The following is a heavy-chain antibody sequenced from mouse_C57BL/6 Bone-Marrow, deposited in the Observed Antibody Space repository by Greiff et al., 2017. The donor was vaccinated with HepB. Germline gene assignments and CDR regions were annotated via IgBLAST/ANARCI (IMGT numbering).Heavy chain of an antibody. J-gene: IGHJ4*01. CDR1: GFTFSDYG. CDR3: ARLDYPFYAMDY. V-gene: IGHV5-17*01. CDR2: ISSGSSTI. Sequence: EVKLMESGGGLVKPGGSLKLSCAASGFTFSDYGMHWVRQAPEKGLEWVAYISSGSSTIYYADTVKGRFPIYRDNAKNTLFLQMTSLRSEDTAMYYCARLDYPFYAMDYWGQGTSVTVSS. D-gene: IGHD2-4*01.